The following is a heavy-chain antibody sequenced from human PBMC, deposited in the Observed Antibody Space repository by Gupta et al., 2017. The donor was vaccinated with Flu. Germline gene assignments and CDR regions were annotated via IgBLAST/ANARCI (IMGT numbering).Heavy chain of an antibody. CDR3: ARGSTVTKGRWFDP. D-gene: IGHD4-17*01. V-gene: IGHV4-4*02. J-gene: IGHJ5*02. CDR2: IYHSGST. Sequence: QVQLQESGPGLVNPSGTLSLTCAVSGGSITTMNWWSWVRQSPGKGLEWIGEIYHSGSTNYNPSLESRVAISIDNSNNQFSLRLSSLTAADTAQYYCARGSTVTKGRWFDPWGQGALVIVSS. CDR1: GGSITTMNW.